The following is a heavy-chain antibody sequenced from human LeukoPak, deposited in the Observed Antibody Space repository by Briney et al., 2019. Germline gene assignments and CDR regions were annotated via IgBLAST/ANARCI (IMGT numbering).Heavy chain of an antibody. CDR3: ARDHREDSSGYYAFDY. Sequence: NSSETLSLTCTVSGGSVSSGSYYWSWIRQPPGKGLEWIGYIYYSGSTNYNPSLKSRVTISVDTSKNQFSLKLSSVTAADTAVYYCARDHREDSSGYYAFDYWGQGTLVTVSS. CDR2: IYYSGST. V-gene: IGHV4-61*01. D-gene: IGHD3-22*01. CDR1: GGSVSSGSYY. J-gene: IGHJ4*02.